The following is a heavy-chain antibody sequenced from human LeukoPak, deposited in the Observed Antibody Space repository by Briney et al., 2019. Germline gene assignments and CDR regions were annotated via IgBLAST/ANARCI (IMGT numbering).Heavy chain of an antibody. J-gene: IGHJ5*02. V-gene: IGHV3-30*18. Sequence: GQSLRLSCAASGFTFSSYGMRWVRQAPGKGLEWVAVMSYDGSSKYYADSVRGRFTISRDNSKNTLYLQMNSLRPEDTAVYYCAKDMLPIVVQPSGGLAPGGKGTLVTVSS. CDR3: AKDMLPIVVQPSGGLAP. CDR1: GFTFSSYG. CDR2: MSYDGSSK. D-gene: IGHD3-16*01.